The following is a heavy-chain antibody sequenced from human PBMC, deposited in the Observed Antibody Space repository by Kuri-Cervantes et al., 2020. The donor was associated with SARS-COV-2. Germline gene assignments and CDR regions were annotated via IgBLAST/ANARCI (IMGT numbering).Heavy chain of an antibody. V-gene: IGHV3-21*01. J-gene: IGHJ4*02. CDR2: ISSSSSYI. D-gene: IGHD1-26*01. CDR1: GFTLSNAW. CDR3: ARNEWELFSGYYFDY. Sequence: GESLKISCAASGFTLSNAWMSWVRQAPGKGLEWVSSISSSSSYIYYADSVKGRFTISRDNAKNSLYLQMNSLRAEDTAVYYCARNEWELFSGYYFDYWGQGTLVTVSS.